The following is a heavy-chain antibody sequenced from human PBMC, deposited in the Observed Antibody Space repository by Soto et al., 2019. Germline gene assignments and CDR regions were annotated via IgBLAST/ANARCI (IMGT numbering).Heavy chain of an antibody. CDR1: GFTFYNTW. Sequence: VQLVESGGDLVKPGGSLRLSCTASGFTFYNTWMSWVRQAPGKGLEWVGRVKSKTDGGATDYTAPVKGRFTIPRDDSKNPLYLRMNSLQTDDTAVYYCTTDRRSGYDPQFDFWGQGTLVTVSS. D-gene: IGHD5-12*01. CDR2: VKSKTDGGAT. CDR3: TTDRRSGYDPQFDF. V-gene: IGHV3-15*01. J-gene: IGHJ4*02.